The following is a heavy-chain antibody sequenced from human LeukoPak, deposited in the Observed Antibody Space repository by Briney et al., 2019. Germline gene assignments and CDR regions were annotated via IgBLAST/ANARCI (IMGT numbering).Heavy chain of an antibody. D-gene: IGHD2-2*01. J-gene: IGHJ4*02. Sequence: GGSLRLSCAASGFTFSNYAMRWVRQAPGRGLEWVSSISGSGGSTYYADSVKGGFTIPRDNSKNTLYLQMNSLSAEDTAVYYCAKDLRSPYCSSISCNYWGQGTLVTVSS. CDR3: AKDLRSPYCSSISCNY. V-gene: IGHV3-23*01. CDR2: ISGSGGST. CDR1: GFTFSNYA.